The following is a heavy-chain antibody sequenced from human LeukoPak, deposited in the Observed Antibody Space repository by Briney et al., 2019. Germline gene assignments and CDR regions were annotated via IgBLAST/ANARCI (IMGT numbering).Heavy chain of an antibody. Sequence: PSETLSLTCTIAGDSTNTYFWSWIRQPPGKGLEWMGYISYTGTTNYNPSLKSRVTISVDTSTNQFSLKVSSLTAEDTGVYYCASKSTDHGELRFDYWGQGTLVTVSS. V-gene: IGHV4-59*01. CDR2: ISYTGTT. CDR1: GDSTNTYF. J-gene: IGHJ4*02. CDR3: ASKSTDHGELRFDY. D-gene: IGHD4-17*01.